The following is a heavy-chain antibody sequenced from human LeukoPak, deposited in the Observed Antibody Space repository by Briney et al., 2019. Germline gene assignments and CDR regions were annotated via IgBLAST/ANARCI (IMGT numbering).Heavy chain of an antibody. D-gene: IGHD1-26*01. Sequence: SETLSLTCTVSGGSISSYYWSWIRQPPGKGLEWIGYIYYSGSTNYNPSLKSRVTISVDTSKNQFSLKLSSVTAADTAVYYCAREVGVTGYYYMDVWGKGTTVTVSS. CDR1: GGSISSYY. V-gene: IGHV4-59*01. CDR2: IYYSGST. CDR3: AREVGVTGYYYMDV. J-gene: IGHJ6*03.